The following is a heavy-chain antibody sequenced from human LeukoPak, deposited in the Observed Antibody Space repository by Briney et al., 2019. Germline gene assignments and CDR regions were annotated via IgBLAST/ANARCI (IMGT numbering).Heavy chain of an antibody. CDR3: AREVSVTARAFDI. CDR2: INPNSGGT. V-gene: IGHV1-2*02. J-gene: IGHJ3*02. Sequence: ASVKVSCKASGYTFTGYYMHWVRQAPGQGLEWVGWINPNSGGTNYAQKFQGRVTMTRDTSISTAYMELSRLRSDDTAVYYCAREVSVTARAFDIWGQGTMVTVSS. D-gene: IGHD5-18*01. CDR1: GYTFTGYY.